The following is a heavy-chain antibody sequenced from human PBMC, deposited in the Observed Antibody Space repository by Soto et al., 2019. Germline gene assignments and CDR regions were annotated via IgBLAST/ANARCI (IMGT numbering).Heavy chain of an antibody. V-gene: IGHV3-33*01. Sequence: QVQLVESGGGVVQPGRSLRLSCVASGFTFSRYGMHWVRQAPGKGLEWVAVIWNVGSKQVYDDSVKGRFTISRDNSKNTLYLEMDSLRDEDTSVYYCARDDDYEANAIDLWGQGTLVTVSS. CDR1: GFTFSRYG. J-gene: IGHJ5*02. CDR2: IWNVGSKQ. CDR3: ARDDDYEANAIDL. D-gene: IGHD4-17*01.